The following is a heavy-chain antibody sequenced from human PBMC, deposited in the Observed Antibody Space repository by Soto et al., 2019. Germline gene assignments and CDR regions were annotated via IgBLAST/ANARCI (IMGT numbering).Heavy chain of an antibody. CDR3: AKWRGLWLAELKGFGY. V-gene: IGHV3-23*01. D-gene: IGHD3-10*01. J-gene: IGHJ4*02. CDR1: GFIFSNYA. CDR2: ISGRGGST. Sequence: ESGGGLVQPGGSLRLSCGGSGFIFSNYAMSWVRQAPGKGLEWVSVISGRGGSTYYADSVKGRLTISRDTSKNTLYLQMNSLRAEDTAVYYFAKWRGLWLAELKGFGYWGQGTLVTVSS.